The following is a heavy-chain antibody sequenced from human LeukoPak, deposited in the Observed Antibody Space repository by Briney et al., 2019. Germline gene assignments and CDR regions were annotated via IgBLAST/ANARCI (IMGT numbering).Heavy chain of an antibody. D-gene: IGHD3-3*01. J-gene: IGHJ6*02. CDR1: GGSISSYY. V-gene: IGHV4-59*01. Sequence: SETLSLTCTVSGGSISSYYWSWIRQPPGKGQEWIGYIYYSGSTNYNPSRKSRVTISVDTSKNQFSLKLSSVTAADTAVYYCARDSGGGSGYYRSYYYYGMDVWGQGPRVTVSS. CDR2: IYYSGST. CDR3: ARDSGGGSGYYRSYYYYGMDV.